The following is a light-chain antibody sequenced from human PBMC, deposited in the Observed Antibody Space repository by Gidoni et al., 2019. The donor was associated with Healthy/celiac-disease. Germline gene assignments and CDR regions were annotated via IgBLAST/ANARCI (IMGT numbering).Light chain of an antibody. CDR3: QQYNNWPPVT. CDR1: QSVSSN. Sequence: EIVMPQSPATLSVSPGERATLSCRASQSVSSNLAWYQQKPGQAPRLLIYGASTRATGIPARFSGSGSWTEFTLTISSLQSEDFAVYYCQQYNNWPPVTFGQGTRLEIK. J-gene: IGKJ5*01. CDR2: GAS. V-gene: IGKV3-15*01.